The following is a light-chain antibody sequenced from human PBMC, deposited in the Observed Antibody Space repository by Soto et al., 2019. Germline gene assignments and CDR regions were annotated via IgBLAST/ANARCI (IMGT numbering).Light chain of an antibody. CDR2: GAS. CDR1: QSVSSSF. J-gene: IGKJ1*01. V-gene: IGKV3-20*01. CDR3: QKYNTAPWT. Sequence: EIVLTQSPGTLSLSPGERATLSCRASQSVSSSFLAWYQQKPGQAPRLLIYGASSRATGIPDRFSGSGSGTDFTLTITRLEPEDVAVYYCQKYNTAPWTFGQGTKVDIK.